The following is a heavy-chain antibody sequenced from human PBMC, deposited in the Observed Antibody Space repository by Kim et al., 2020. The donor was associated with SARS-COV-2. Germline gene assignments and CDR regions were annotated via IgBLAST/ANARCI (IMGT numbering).Heavy chain of an antibody. CDR2: ISYDGSNK. CDR3: LGSSGWRGRPLDV. V-gene: IGHV3-30*03. CDR1: GFTFSSYG. Sequence: GGSLRLSCAASGFTFSSYGMHWVRQAPGKGLEWVAVISYDGSNKYYADSVKGRFTISRDNSKNTLYLQMNSLRAEDTAVYYCLGSSGWRGRPLDVWGQGTTVTVSS. J-gene: IGHJ6*02. D-gene: IGHD6-19*01.